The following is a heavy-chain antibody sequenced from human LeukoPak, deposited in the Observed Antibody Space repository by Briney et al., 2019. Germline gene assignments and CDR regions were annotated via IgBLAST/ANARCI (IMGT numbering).Heavy chain of an antibody. Sequence: SETLSLTCTVSSGSISSNNYYWGWIRQPPGKGLEWIASAYYSGRTYYNLSLKSRVTMSVDTSTNQFSLKLGSVTAADTAVYYCARHYAMRPYYFGSGSSKGSYGMDVWGQGTTVIVSS. J-gene: IGHJ6*02. V-gene: IGHV4-39*01. CDR3: ARHYAMRPYYFGSGSSKGSYGMDV. CDR1: SGSISSNNYY. D-gene: IGHD3-10*01. CDR2: AYYSGRT.